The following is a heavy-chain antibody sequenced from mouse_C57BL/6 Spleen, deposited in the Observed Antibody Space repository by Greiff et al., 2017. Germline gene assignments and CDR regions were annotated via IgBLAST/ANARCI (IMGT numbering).Heavy chain of an antibody. D-gene: IGHD1-1*01. Sequence: QVQLQQSGPELVKPGASVKLSCKASGYTFTSSDINWVKQRPGQGLEWIGWIYPRDGSTKYTEKFKGKATWTVDTSSSTAYMELHSLTSEDSAVYFCARRGSTNYFDYWGQGTTLTVSS. V-gene: IGHV1-85*01. CDR3: ARRGSTNYFDY. CDR2: IYPRDGST. CDR1: GYTFTSSD. J-gene: IGHJ2*01.